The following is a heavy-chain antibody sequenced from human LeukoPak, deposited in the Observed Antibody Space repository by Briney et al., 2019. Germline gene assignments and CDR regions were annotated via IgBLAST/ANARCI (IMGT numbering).Heavy chain of an antibody. CDR2: INPNSGGT. Sequence: ASVKVSCKASGYTFTSYYMHWVRQAPGQGLEWMGWINPNSGGTNYAQKFQGRVTMTRDTSISTAYMELSRLRSDDTAVYYCARGPPLVYYDSSGYGFYWGQGTLVTVSS. CDR3: ARGPPLVYYDSSGYGFY. V-gene: IGHV1-2*02. CDR1: GYTFTSYY. J-gene: IGHJ4*02. D-gene: IGHD3-22*01.